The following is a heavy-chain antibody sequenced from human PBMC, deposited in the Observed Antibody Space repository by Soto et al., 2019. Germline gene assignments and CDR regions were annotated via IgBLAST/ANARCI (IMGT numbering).Heavy chain of an antibody. J-gene: IGHJ6*04. D-gene: IGHD2-2*01. V-gene: IGHV4-34*01. CDR3: ARKGNYCSSTSCYLDV. Sequence: SETLSLTCAVYGGSFSGYYWSWIRQPPGKGLEWIGEINHSGSTNYNPSLKSRVTISVDTSKNQFSLKLSSVTAADTAVYYCARKGNYCSSTSCYLDVWGKGTTVTVSS. CDR1: GGSFSGYY. CDR2: INHSGST.